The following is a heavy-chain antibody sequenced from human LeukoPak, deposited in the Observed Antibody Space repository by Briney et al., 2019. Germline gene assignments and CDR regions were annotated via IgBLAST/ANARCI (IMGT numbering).Heavy chain of an antibody. Sequence: GGSLRLSCAVSGFTFSSYAKSWVRQAPGKGLGWVSAISNDGGGTNYEDFVKRRFTISRDNSKNTLFLQMNSLRAEDTALYYCAKGSSGYFVDLWGQGTLVTVSS. D-gene: IGHD3-22*01. CDR1: GFTFSSYA. CDR2: ISNDGGGT. CDR3: AKGSSGYFVDL. V-gene: IGHV3-23*01. J-gene: IGHJ5*02.